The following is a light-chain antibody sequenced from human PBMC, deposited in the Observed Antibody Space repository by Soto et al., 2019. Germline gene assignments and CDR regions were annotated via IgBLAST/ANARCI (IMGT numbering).Light chain of an antibody. Sequence: QSALTQPASVSGSLGHSITISFTGTTSDVGGYNYVSWYQQHPGKAPKLLINDVSNRPSGISDRFSGSKSGNTASLTIFGLQAEDEADYYCSSYTSSTTNVFGTGTKLTVL. CDR3: SSYTSSTTNV. J-gene: IGLJ1*01. CDR2: DVS. V-gene: IGLV2-14*03. CDR1: TSDVGGYNY.